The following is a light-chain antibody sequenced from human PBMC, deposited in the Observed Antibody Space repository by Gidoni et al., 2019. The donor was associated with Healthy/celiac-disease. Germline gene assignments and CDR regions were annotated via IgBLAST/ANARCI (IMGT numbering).Light chain of an antibody. V-gene: IGKV3-15*01. J-gene: IGKJ1*01. Sequence: EIVMTQSPATLSVSPGERATLSCRASQSVSSNLAWYRQKPGQAPRLLIYGASTRATGIPARFSGSGRTEFTLTISSLQSEDFAVYYCQQYNNWPPVTFXQXTKVEIK. CDR3: QQYNNWPPVT. CDR2: GAS. CDR1: QSVSSN.